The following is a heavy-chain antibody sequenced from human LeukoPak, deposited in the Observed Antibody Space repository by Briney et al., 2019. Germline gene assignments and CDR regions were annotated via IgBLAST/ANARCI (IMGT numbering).Heavy chain of an antibody. D-gene: IGHD3-10*01. V-gene: IGHV3-74*01. J-gene: IGHJ5*02. CDR2: INTEGGTT. CDR3: VFGYYYDSGSQYNWFDT. Sequence: GGSLRLSCVASGFTFSNYRMHRVRPAPGKGLAWVSRINTEGGTTTCADSVKGRFTISRDNAKNTLYLQMNSLRADDTAVYYCVFGYYYDSGSQYNWFDTWGQGTLDTVSS. CDR1: GFTFSNYR.